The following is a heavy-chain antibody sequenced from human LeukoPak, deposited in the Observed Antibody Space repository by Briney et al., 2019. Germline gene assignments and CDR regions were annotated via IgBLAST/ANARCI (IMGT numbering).Heavy chain of an antibody. CDR2: IIPIFGTA. Sequence: ASVKVSCKASGGTFSSYAISWVRQAPGQGLEWMGGIIPIFGTANYAQKLQGRVTMTTDTSTSTAYMELRSLRSDDTAVYYCARGKASDAFDIWGQGTMVTVSS. V-gene: IGHV1-69*05. CDR1: GGTFSSYA. CDR3: ARGKASDAFDI. J-gene: IGHJ3*02.